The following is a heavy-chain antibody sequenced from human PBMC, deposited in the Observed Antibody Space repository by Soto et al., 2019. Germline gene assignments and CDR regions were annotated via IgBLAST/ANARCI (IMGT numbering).Heavy chain of an antibody. CDR2: IYYGGTT. J-gene: IGHJ6*02. Sequence: EVQLVESGGGLVQPGGSLRISCAASGLTVSTNYMSWVRQAPGKGLEWVSIIYYGGTTYYVDSVKGRFTISRDDSKNTLYLQMHSLRAEDTAVYYCARDYDTSRGDWAYYGIDVWGQGTTVTVSS. D-gene: IGHD3-9*01. CDR3: ARDYDTSRGDWAYYGIDV. V-gene: IGHV3-66*01. CDR1: GLTVSTNY.